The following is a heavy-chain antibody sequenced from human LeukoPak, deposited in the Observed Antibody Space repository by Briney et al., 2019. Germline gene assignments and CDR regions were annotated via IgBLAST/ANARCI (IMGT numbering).Heavy chain of an antibody. CDR3: ARDRQQWLVPDAFDI. CDR2: ISYDGSNK. Sequence: GGSLRLSCAASGFTFSSYGMHWVRQAPGKGLEWVAVISYDGSNKYYADSVKGRFTISRDNSKNTLYLQKNSLRDEDTPVYYCARDRQQWLVPDAFDIWGQGTMVTVSS. D-gene: IGHD6-19*01. V-gene: IGHV3-30*03. CDR1: GFTFSSYG. J-gene: IGHJ3*02.